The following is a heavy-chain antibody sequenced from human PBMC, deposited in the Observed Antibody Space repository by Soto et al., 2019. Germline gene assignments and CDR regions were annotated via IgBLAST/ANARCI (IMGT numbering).Heavy chain of an antibody. CDR2: IYHSGST. J-gene: IGHJ4*02. V-gene: IGHV4-30-2*01. Sequence: SETLSLTCAVSGGSISSGGYSWSWIRQPPGKGLEWIGYIYHSGSTYYNPSLKSRVTISVDKSKNQFSLNLSSVTAADTAVYYCAREESVPYCSGGSCYVWRDIDYWGQGTLVTVSS. D-gene: IGHD2-15*01. CDR3: AREESVPYCSGGSCYVWRDIDY. CDR1: GGSISSGGYS.